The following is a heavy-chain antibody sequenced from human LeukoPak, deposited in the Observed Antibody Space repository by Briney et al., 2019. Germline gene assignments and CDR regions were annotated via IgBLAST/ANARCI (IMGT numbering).Heavy chain of an antibody. CDR2: IYYSGST. J-gene: IGHJ4*02. CDR1: GGSISSSSYY. V-gene: IGHV4-39*01. D-gene: IGHD5-12*01. Sequence: SETLSLTCTVSGGSISSSSYYWGWIRQPPGKGLEWIGSIYYSGSTYYNPSLKSRVTISVDTSKNQFSLKLSSVTAADTAMYYCARHVTEYSGYDLSYFDYWGQGTLVTVSS. CDR3: ARHVTEYSGYDLSYFDY.